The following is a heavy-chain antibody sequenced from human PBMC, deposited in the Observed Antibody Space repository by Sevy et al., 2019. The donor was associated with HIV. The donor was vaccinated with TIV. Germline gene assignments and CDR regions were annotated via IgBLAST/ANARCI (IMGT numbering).Heavy chain of an antibody. CDR2: ISSSGSTI. J-gene: IGHJ4*02. V-gene: IGHV3-48*03. Sequence: GGSLRLSCAASGFTFSSYEMNWVRQAPGKGLEWVSYISSSGSTIYYADSVKGRFTISRDNAKNSLYLQMNSLRAEDTAVYYCARGDRGYSGYDRGNFDYWGQGTLVTVSS. D-gene: IGHD5-12*01. CDR3: ARGDRGYSGYDRGNFDY. CDR1: GFTFSSYE.